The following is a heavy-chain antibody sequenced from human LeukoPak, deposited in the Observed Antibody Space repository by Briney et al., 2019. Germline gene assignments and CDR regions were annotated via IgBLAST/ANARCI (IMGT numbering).Heavy chain of an antibody. CDR2: ITSSSRYI. V-gene: IGHV3-21*01. D-gene: IGHD5-18*01. CDR3: TRDGDTGMVGGYDYYMDV. Sequence: GGSLRLSCAASGFTFSSYSMNWVRQAPGKGLEWVSSITSSSRYIYYADSVKGRFSISRDNAKNSLYLQMNTLRAEDTAVYYCTRDGDTGMVGGYDYYMDVWGKGTTVTVSS. CDR1: GFTFSSYS. J-gene: IGHJ6*03.